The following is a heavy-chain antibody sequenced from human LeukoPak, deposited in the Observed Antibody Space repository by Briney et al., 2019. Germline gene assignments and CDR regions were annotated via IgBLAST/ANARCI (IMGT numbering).Heavy chain of an antibody. CDR3: AREAAELAAAGQTYNWFDP. D-gene: IGHD6-13*01. V-gene: IGHV3-48*01. CDR1: GFTFSSYS. Sequence: GGSLRLSCAASGFTFSSYSMNWVRQAPGKGLEWVPYISGSSSAIYYADSVKGRFTISRDNAKNSLFLQMTSLRAEDTAVYYCAREAAELAAAGQTYNWFDPWGQGTLVTVSS. CDR2: ISGSSSAI. J-gene: IGHJ5*02.